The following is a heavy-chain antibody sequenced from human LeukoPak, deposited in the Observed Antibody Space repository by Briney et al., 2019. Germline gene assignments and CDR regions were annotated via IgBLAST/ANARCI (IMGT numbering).Heavy chain of an antibody. CDR1: GYTFTGYY. Sequence: SVKVTCKASGYTFTGYYMHWVRQAPGQGLEWMGWINPNSGGTNYAQKFQGRVTMTRDTSISTAYMELSRLRSDDTAVYYCARESRDGYSDAFDIWGQGTMVTVSS. J-gene: IGHJ3*02. V-gene: IGHV1-2*02. D-gene: IGHD5-24*01. CDR3: ARESRDGYSDAFDI. CDR2: INPNSGGT.